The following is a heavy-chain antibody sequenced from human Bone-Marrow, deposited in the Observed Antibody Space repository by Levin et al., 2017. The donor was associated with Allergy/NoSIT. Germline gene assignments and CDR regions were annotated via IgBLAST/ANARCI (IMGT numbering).Heavy chain of an antibody. CDR3: AAYSYRGGDV. CDR2: ISGRGTIT. D-gene: IGHD3-16*02. Sequence: AGGSLRLSCAASDFTFGNHEMNWVRQAPGKGLEWISHISGRGTITYYADSVNGRFTISRDNANNSLYLQMNSLRAEDTAVYFCAAYSYRGGDVWGQGTTVTVSS. V-gene: IGHV3-48*03. CDR1: DFTFGNHE. J-gene: IGHJ6*02.